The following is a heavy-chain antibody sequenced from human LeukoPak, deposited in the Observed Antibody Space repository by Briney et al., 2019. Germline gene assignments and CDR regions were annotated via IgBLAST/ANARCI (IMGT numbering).Heavy chain of an antibody. CDR1: GGSISSYY. V-gene: IGHV4-59*01. Sequence: SETLSLTCTVSGGSISSYYWSWIRQPPGKGLEWIGYIYYSGSTNYNPSLKSRVTISVDTSKNQFSLKLSSVTAADTAVYYCAKAREVVAATTFDYWGQGTLVTVSS. CDR2: IYYSGST. J-gene: IGHJ4*02. CDR3: AKAREVVAATTFDY. D-gene: IGHD2-15*01.